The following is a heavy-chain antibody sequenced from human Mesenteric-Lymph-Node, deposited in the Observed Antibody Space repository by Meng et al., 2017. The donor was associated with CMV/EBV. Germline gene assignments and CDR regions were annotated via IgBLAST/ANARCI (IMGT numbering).Heavy chain of an antibody. J-gene: IGHJ6*02. V-gene: IGHV1-18*01. CDR2: ISAYNGNT. CDR1: GYTFTSYG. CDR3: ARDRRLVPAAQTYYYYYGMDV. Sequence: ASVKVSCKASGYTFTSYGISWVRQAPGQGLEWMGWISAYNGNTNYAQKLQGRVTMTTDTSTSTAYMELRSLRSDDTAVYYCARDRRLVPAAQTYYYYYGMDVWGQGTTVTVSS. D-gene: IGHD2-2*01.